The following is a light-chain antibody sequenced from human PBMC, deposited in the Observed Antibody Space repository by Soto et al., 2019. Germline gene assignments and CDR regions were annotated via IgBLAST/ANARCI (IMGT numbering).Light chain of an antibody. CDR1: QSVSSN. V-gene: IGKV3-15*01. CDR2: GAS. J-gene: IGKJ1*01. CDR3: QQSRE. Sequence: EIVMTQSPATLSVSPGERATLSCRASQSVSSNLAWYQQKPGQAPRLLIYGASTRATGIPARFSGSGSGTEFTLTIRSLQSEDFAVYYCQQSREFGPGTKVEIK.